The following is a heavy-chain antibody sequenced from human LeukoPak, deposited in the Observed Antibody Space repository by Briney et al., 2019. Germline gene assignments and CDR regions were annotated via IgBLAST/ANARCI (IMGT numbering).Heavy chain of an antibody. CDR2: ISTSSSII. D-gene: IGHD3-22*01. CDR3: ARVNYDSSGYYYGTSDY. J-gene: IGHJ4*02. CDR1: GFTFSSYS. V-gene: IGHV3-21*01. Sequence: GGSLRLSCATSGFTFSSYSMNWVRQAPGKGLEWVSSISTSSSIIYYADSVKGRFTISRHNAKNSLYLKMNSLRAEETAVYYCARVNYDSSGYYYGTSDYWGQGTLVTVSS.